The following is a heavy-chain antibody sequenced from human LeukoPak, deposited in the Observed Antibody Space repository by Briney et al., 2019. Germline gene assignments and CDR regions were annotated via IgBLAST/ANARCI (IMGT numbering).Heavy chain of an antibody. CDR1: GGSISSSSYY. Sequence: SETLSLTCTVSGGSISSSSYYWGWIRQPPGKGLEWIGSIYYSGSTYYNPSLKSRVTISVDTSKNQFSLKLSSVTAADTAVYYCARGGSSSWGADYWGQGTLVTVSS. CDR2: IYYSGST. CDR3: ARGGSSSWGADY. D-gene: IGHD6-13*01. V-gene: IGHV4-39*07. J-gene: IGHJ4*02.